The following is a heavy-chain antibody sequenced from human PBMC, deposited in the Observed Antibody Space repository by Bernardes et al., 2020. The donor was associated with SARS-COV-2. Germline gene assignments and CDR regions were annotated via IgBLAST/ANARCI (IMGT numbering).Heavy chain of an antibody. CDR2: ISSGGASK. CDR1: GFNFSNCS. J-gene: IGHJ1*01. D-gene: IGHD3-10*01. Sequence: GGSLRLSCEAPGFNFSNCSMNWVRQAPGKGLEWVSYISSGGASKYYADSVKGRFTISRDTAKNSLYLHMSSLRAEDTAVYYCARDLPQHNSGVITLAYWGRGTLGTGSS. CDR3: ARDLPQHNSGVITLAY. V-gene: IGHV3-48*04.